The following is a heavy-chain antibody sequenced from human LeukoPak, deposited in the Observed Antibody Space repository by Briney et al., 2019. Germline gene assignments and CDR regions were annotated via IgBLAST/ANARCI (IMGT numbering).Heavy chain of an antibody. CDR3: ARHNGWAFDI. CDR2: IHHSGGT. D-gene: IGHD2-15*01. J-gene: IGHJ3*02. V-gene: IGHV4-34*01. CDR1: GGSFSGW. Sequence: SETLSLTCAVYGGSFSGWWSWIRQPPGKGLEWIGEIHHSGGTKYNPFLRSLDTISVDTSKRQISLKMTSVTAADTAIYYCARHNGWAFDIWGQGTVVTVSS.